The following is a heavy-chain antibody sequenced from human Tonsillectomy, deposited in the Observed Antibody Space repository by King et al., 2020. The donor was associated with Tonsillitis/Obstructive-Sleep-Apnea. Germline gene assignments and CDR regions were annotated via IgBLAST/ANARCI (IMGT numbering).Heavy chain of an antibody. Sequence: VQLVESGGGLVKPGGSLRLSCAASGFTFSSHSMNWVRQAPGQGLEWVSSISSSSNYIYYADSVKGLFTISRDTAKNSLYLQMNSLRAEETAVYYCARDGGGYNYGLVSYYYYMDVWGKGTTVTVSS. J-gene: IGHJ6*03. CDR2: ISSSSNYI. CDR1: GFTFSSHS. D-gene: IGHD5-18*01. V-gene: IGHV3-21*01. CDR3: ARDGGGYNYGLVSYYYYMDV.